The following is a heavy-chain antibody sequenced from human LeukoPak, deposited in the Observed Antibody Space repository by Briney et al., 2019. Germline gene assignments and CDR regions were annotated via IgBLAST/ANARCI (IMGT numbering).Heavy chain of an antibody. CDR2: IYYSGST. J-gene: IGHJ4*02. Sequence: PSETLSLTCTVSGGSISSSSYYWGWIRQPPGKGLEWIGSIYYSGSTYYNPSLKSRVTISVDTSKNQFSLKLSSVTAADTAVYYCARLGGSYYGLFDYWGQGTLATVSS. CDR1: GGSISSSSYY. V-gene: IGHV4-39*01. CDR3: ARLGGSYYGLFDY. D-gene: IGHD1-26*01.